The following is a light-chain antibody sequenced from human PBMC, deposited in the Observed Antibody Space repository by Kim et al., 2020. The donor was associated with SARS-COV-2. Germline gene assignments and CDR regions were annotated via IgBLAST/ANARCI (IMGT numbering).Light chain of an antibody. V-gene: IGKV3-20*01. CDR2: RAS. J-gene: IGKJ2*03. CDR3: QQFGSSPLYS. CDR1: QSSGNRP. Sequence: PGESATLYCWASQSSGNRPLAWYQQKPGQAPRLLIYRASNRAAGIPDRFSGSGSGTDFTLTINRLEPEDFAVYYCQQFGSSPLYSFGQGTKLEI.